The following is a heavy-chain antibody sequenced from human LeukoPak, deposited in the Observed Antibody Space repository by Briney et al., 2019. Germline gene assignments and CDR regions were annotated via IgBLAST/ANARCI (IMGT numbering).Heavy chain of an antibody. J-gene: IGHJ4*02. D-gene: IGHD3-10*01. CDR2: INPNSGST. CDR3: ARLFPVRGVEDY. CDR1: GYTFTGYY. V-gene: IGHV1-2*02. Sequence: GASVKVSCKASGYTFTGYYIHWVRQAPGQGLEWMGWINPNSGSTNYAQKFQGRVTMTRDTSFSTAYMELSRLSSDDTAVYYCARLFPVRGVEDYWGQGTLVTVSS.